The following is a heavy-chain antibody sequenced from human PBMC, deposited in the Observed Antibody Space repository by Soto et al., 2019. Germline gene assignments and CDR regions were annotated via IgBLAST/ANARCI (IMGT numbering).Heavy chain of an antibody. CDR2: IKQDGSEK. V-gene: IGHV3-7*01. CDR3: ARGTGGATSSGKDQFDY. CDR1: GFIFGNFW. Sequence: EVQLVESGGGLVQPGGSLRLSCAGSGFIFGNFWMTWVRQAPGKGLEWVANIKQDGSEKYYVDSVKGRFTISRDNVKNSLYLQMNSPRIEETAVYYCARGTGGATSSGKDQFDYWGQGTLVHVSS. D-gene: IGHD1-26*01. J-gene: IGHJ4*02.